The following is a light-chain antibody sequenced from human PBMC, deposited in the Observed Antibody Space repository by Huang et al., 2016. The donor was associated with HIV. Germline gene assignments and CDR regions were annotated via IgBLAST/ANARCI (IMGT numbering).Light chain of an antibody. J-gene: IGKJ3*01. CDR3: QQLKTYPIT. V-gene: IGKV1-9*01. Sequence: IQLTQSPSSLSASVGDRVTITCRASQGIGRYLVWYQQKPGKAPKLLIHAASTLQRGVPSRFSGSGSGTDFTLTIGSLQPEDFATYYCQQLKTYPITFGPGTQVDIK. CDR2: AAS. CDR1: QGIGRY.